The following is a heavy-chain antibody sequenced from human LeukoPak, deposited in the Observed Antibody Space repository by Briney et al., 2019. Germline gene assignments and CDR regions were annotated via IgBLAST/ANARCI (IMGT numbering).Heavy chain of an antibody. V-gene: IGHV3-30*03. D-gene: IGHD2-15*01. CDR2: ISYDGSNK. CDR1: GFTFSSYG. CDR3: ARGYCSGGSCYHADY. Sequence: LAGGSLRLSCAASGFTFSSYGMHWVCQAPGKGLEWVAVISYDGSNKYYADSVKGRFTISRGNSKNTLYLQMNSLRAEDTAVYYCARGYCSGGSCYHADYWGQGTLVTVSS. J-gene: IGHJ4*02.